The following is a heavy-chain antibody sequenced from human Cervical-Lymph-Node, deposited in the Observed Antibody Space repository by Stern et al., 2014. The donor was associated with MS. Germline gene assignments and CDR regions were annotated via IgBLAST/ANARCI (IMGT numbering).Heavy chain of an antibody. J-gene: IGHJ5*02. CDR3: ARGSGDNWFGP. Sequence: VQLVQSGAEVKKPGSSVKVSCKSSGGLSWVRQAPGQGLEWMGGFIPFVGTSNYAQKFQGRVTITADTSTNTTYLHLSRLTSADTAVYYCARGSGDNWFGPWGQGTLVTVSS. D-gene: IGHD3-10*01. CDR2: FIPFVGTS. V-gene: IGHV1-69*06. CDR1: GGL.